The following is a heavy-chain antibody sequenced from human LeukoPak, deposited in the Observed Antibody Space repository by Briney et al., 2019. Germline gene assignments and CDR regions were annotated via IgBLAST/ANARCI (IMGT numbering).Heavy chain of an antibody. J-gene: IGHJ4*02. CDR2: ISSSSSYI. V-gene: IGHV3-21*01. D-gene: IGHD6-19*01. CDR1: GFTFSSYS. CDR3: ARAQYSSGWYGGDY. Sequence: GGSLRLSCAASGFTFSSYSMNWVRQAPGKGLEWVSSISSSSSYIHYADSVKGRFTISRDNAKNSLYLQMNSLRAEDTAVYYCARAQYSSGWYGGDYWGQGTLVTVSS.